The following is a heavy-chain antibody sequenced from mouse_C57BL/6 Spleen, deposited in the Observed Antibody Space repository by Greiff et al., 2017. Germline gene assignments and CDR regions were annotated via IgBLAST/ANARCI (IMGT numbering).Heavy chain of an antibody. J-gene: IGHJ3*01. V-gene: IGHV5-17*01. CDR2: ISSGSSTI. D-gene: IGHD3-1*01. CDR1: GFTFSDYG. Sequence: EVQLVESGGGLVKPGGSLKLSCAASGFTFSDYGMHWVRQAPEKGLEWVAYISSGSSTIYYADTVKGRFTISRDNAKNSLFLQMTSLRSEDTAMYYCSRPGSGYVGFAYWGQGTLVTVSA. CDR3: SRPGSGYVGFAY.